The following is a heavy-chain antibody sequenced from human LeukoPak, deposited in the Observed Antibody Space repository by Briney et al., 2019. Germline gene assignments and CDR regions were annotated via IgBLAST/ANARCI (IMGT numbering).Heavy chain of an antibody. CDR3: ARHGEGGSGFY. CDR2: IYPGDSDT. CDR1: GYSFTDHW. D-gene: IGHD3-22*01. J-gene: IGHJ4*02. V-gene: IGHV5-51*01. Sequence: GESLKISCKSFGYSFTDHWVAWVRQMRGKGPEWMGIIYPGDSDTRYSPSFQGQVTISADKSISTAYLQWSSLKASDTAMYYCARHGEGGSGFYWGQGTLVTVSS.